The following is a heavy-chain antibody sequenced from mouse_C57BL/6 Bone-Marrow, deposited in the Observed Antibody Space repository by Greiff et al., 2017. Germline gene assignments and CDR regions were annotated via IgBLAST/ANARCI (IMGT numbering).Heavy chain of an antibody. V-gene: IGHV1-81*01. CDR2: IYPRSGNT. J-gene: IGHJ3*01. CDR1: GYTFTSYG. D-gene: IGHD2-4*01. CDR3: ATYYDYDEFAY. Sequence: VQVVESGAELARPGASVKLSCKASGYTFTSYGISWVKQRTGQGLEWIGEIYPRSGNTYYNEKFKGKATLTADKSSSTAYMELRSLTSEDSAVYFCATYYDYDEFAYWGQGTLVTVSA.